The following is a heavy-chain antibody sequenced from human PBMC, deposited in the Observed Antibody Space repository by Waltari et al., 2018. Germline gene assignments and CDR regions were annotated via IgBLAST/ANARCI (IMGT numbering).Heavy chain of an antibody. CDR3: ATKEFGVQSWLAPHVFDI. Sequence: QVQLVQSGAEVKKPGASVKVSCKVSGYTPTELSMHWVRQAPGKGLEWMGGFYPEDGETTYEQKFQGRITMTEDTSTDTAYMELSSLRSEDTAVYYCATKEFGVQSWLAPHVFDIWGQGTMVTVSS. J-gene: IGHJ3*02. V-gene: IGHV1-24*01. CDR1: GYTPTELS. D-gene: IGHD6-19*01. CDR2: FYPEDGET.